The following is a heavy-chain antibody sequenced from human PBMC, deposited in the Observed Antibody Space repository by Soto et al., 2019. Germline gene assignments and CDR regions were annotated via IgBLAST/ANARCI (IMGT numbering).Heavy chain of an antibody. CDR3: AKNGHPPYYYYGMDV. J-gene: IGHJ6*02. CDR1: GYSFTTYG. Sequence: ASVKVSCKASGYSFTTYGISWVRQAPGQGLGWMGWISGYNGDTNNAQKSQDRVTMTIDRSTTTAYLELRSLTSDDTAVYYCAKNGHPPYYYYGMDVWGQGTTVTVS. D-gene: IGHD2-8*01. CDR2: ISGYNGDT. V-gene: IGHV1-18*01.